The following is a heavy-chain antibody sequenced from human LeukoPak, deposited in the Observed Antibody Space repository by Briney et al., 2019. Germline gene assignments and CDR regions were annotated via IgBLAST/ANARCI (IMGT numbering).Heavy chain of an antibody. V-gene: IGHV3-21*01. CDR2: ISSSSSYI. D-gene: IGHD3-3*01. J-gene: IGHJ3*02. Sequence: PGGSLRLSCAASGFTFSSYSMNWVRQAPGKGLEWVSSISSSSSYIYYADSVKGRFTISRDNAKNSLYLQMNSLRAEDTAVYYCARDPSRTTIFGVVMGAFDIWGQGTMVTVSS. CDR3: ARDPSRTTIFGVVMGAFDI. CDR1: GFTFSSYS.